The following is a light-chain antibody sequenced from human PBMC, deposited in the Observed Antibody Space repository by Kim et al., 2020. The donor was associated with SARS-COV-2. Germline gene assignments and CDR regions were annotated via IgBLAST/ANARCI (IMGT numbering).Light chain of an antibody. CDR3: QAWDSSTAV. J-gene: IGLJ3*02. V-gene: IGLV3-1*01. Sequence: SYELTQPPSVSVSPGQTASITCSGDKLGDKYACWYQQKPGQSPVLVIYQDSKRPAGIPERFSGSNSGNTAPLTISGTQAMDEADYYCQAWDSSTAVFGGGTQLTVL. CDR1: KLGDKY. CDR2: QDS.